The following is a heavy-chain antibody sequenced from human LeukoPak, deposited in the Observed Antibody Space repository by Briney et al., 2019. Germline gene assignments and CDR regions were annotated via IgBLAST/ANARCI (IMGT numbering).Heavy chain of an antibody. CDR3: AREGGDGYNLGPCDAFDI. CDR2: IYYSGST. CDR1: GGSVSSGSYY. V-gene: IGHV4-61*01. Sequence: PSETLSLTCTVSGGSVSSGSYYWSWIRQPPGKGLEWIGYIYYSGSTNYNPSLKSRVTISVDTSKNQFSLKLSSVTGADTAVYYCAREGGDGYNLGPCDAFDIWGQGTMVTVSS. J-gene: IGHJ3*02. D-gene: IGHD5-24*01.